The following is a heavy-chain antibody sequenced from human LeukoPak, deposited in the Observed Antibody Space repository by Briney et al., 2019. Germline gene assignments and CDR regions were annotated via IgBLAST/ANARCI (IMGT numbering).Heavy chain of an antibody. J-gene: IGHJ6*02. CDR2: IHYSGST. D-gene: IGHD4-23*01. CDR1: GGSISNYY. CDR3: ARELGATVVNYGMDV. Sequence: SETLSLTCTVSGGSISNYYWSWIRQPPGKGLEWVGYIHYSGSTNYNPSLKSRVTISVDTSKNQLSLKLTSMTAADTAVYYCARELGATVVNYGMDVWGQGTTVTVSS. V-gene: IGHV4-59*01.